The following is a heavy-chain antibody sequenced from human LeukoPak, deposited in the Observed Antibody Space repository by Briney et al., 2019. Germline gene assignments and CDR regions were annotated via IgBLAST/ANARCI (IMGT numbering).Heavy chain of an antibody. J-gene: IGHJ4*02. V-gene: IGHV1-18*01. CDR2: ISAYNGNT. D-gene: IGHD6-19*01. Sequence: GASVKVSCKASGYTFTSYGISWVRQAPGQGLEWMGWISAYNGNTNYAQKFQGRVTMTRDTSISTAYMELSRLRSDDTAVYYCARGDSGPDYWGQGTLVTVSS. CDR3: ARGDSGPDY. CDR1: GYTFTSYG.